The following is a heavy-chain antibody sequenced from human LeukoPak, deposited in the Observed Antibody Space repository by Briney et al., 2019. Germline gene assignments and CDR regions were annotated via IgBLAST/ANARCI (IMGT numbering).Heavy chain of an antibody. Sequence: ASETLSLTCTVSGGSVTSGNYYWNWIRQPAGKGPEWIGRIYTNGGASYNPSLKSRVTISIDASKNQFSLKLSSVTAADTAVYYCAREPPGYWGQGILVTVSS. CDR2: IYTNGGA. CDR3: AREPPGY. J-gene: IGHJ4*02. V-gene: IGHV4-61*02. CDR1: GGSVTSGNYY.